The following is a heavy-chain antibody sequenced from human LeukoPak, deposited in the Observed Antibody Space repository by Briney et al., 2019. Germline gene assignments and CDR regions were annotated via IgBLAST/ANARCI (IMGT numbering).Heavy chain of an antibody. CDR2: INSDGSST. D-gene: IGHD3-22*01. J-gene: IGHJ4*02. V-gene: IGHV3-74*01. CDR3: ARDRCYYDSSGYYKY. CDR1: GFTFSSYW. Sequence: GGSLRLSCAASGFTFSSYWMHWVRQAPGKGLVWVSRINSDGSSTSYADSVKGRFTISRDNAKNTLYLQMNSLRAEDTAVYYCARDRCYYDSSGYYKYWGQGTLVTVSS.